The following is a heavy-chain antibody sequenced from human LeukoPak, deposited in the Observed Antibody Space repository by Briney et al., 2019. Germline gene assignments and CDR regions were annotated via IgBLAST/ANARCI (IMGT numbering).Heavy chain of an antibody. V-gene: IGHV3-20*04. D-gene: IGHD1-20*01. CDR2: INWNGGST. Sequence: GGSLRLSCAASGFTFDDYGMSWVRQAPGKGLEWVSGINWNGGSTGYADSVKGRFTISRDNAKNSLYLQMNSLRPEDTAVYYCAKGSYSCSNNCPQYYYYMDVWGKGTTVIVSS. CDR3: AKGSYSCSNNCPQYYYYMDV. CDR1: GFTFDDYG. J-gene: IGHJ6*03.